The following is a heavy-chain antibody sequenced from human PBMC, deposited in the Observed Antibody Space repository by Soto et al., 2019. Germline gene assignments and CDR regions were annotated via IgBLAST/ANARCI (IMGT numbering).Heavy chain of an antibody. CDR2: NSGGGGNT. Sequence: EVPLLASGGGLVQPGGSLRLSCADSGFTFSNYAMRWVRQTPGKGLEWVSTNSGGGGNTYYPDSVKGRFTISRDNSKDTVYLQMNSLRAEDTAIYYCAKERLGRGADYWGQGALVTFTS. CDR3: AKERLGRGADY. D-gene: IGHD6-25*01. V-gene: IGHV3-23*01. CDR1: GFTFSNYA. J-gene: IGHJ4*02.